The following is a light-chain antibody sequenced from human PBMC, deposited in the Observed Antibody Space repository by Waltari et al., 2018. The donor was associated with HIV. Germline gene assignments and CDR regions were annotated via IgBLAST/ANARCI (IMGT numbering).Light chain of an antibody. CDR1: ENIGRY. J-gene: IGKJ4*01. CDR3: QQSSITPLT. Sequence: IQMTQSPSSLSASARDRVRMSCRASENIGRYLNWYQQRPGKAPKLLIYGAFTLQTGVPSRFSASGSGTDFTLTIRNLQPEDVALYFCQQSSITPLTFGGGTRVDIK. CDR2: GAF. V-gene: IGKV1-39*01.